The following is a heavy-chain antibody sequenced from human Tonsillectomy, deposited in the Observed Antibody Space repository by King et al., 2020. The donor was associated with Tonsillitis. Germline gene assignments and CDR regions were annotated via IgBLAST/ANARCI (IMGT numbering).Heavy chain of an antibody. CDR2: IYYSGST. V-gene: IGHV4-39*07. CDR3: ARGSTVVVDY. D-gene: IGHD4-23*01. J-gene: IGHJ4*02. CDR1: GGSISSSSYY. Sequence: QLQESGPGLVKPSETLSLTCTVSGGSISSSSYYWGWIRQPPGKGLEWIGSIYYSGSTYYNPSLKSRVTISVYTSKNQFSLKLSSVTAADTAVYYCARGSTVVVDYWGQGTLVTVSS.